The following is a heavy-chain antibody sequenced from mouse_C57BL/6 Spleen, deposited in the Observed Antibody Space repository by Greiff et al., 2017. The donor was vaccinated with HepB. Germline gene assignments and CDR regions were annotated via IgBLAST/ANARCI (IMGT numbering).Heavy chain of an antibody. CDR3: ARPTEGYFDY. D-gene: IGHD1-1*01. J-gene: IGHJ2*01. V-gene: IGHV1-80*01. CDR2: IYPGDGDT. CDR1: GYAFSSYW. Sequence: QVHVKQSGAELVKPGASVKISCKASGYAFSSYWMNWVKQRPGKGLEWIGQIYPGDGDTNYNGKFKGKATLTADKSSSTAYMQLSSLTSEDSAVYFCARPTEGYFDYWGQGTTLTVSS.